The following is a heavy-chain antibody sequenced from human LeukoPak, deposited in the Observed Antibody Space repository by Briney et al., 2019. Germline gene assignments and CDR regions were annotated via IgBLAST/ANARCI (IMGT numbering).Heavy chain of an antibody. V-gene: IGHV3-23*01. J-gene: IGHJ3*02. CDR1: GFAFNSYA. Sequence: GGSLRLSCAASGFAFNSYAMSWVRQAPGKGLEWVSAISGSGGSTYYADSVKGRFTISRDNSKNTLYLQMNSLRAEDTAVYYCAKDSPYGDYVLVIFDIWGQGTMVTVSS. CDR3: AKDSPYGDYVLVIFDI. D-gene: IGHD4-17*01. CDR2: ISGSGGST.